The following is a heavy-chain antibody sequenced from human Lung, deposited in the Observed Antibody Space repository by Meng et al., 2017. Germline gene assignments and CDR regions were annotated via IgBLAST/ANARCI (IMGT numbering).Heavy chain of an antibody. Sequence: QVQVAAVAPGLVQPWGPRSLTCAVSGGSINSSAWWSRGRQPPGKGLEGFGEIIHSGSTNYNPPLESSVTISVDKSKTQFSLKVYSVTAAAKATYYCARFDISASGRGDYWGQGILVTVSS. CDR2: IIHSGST. V-gene: IGHV4-4*02. D-gene: IGHD6-13*01. CDR3: ARFDISASGRGDY. J-gene: IGHJ4*02. CDR1: GGSINSSAW.